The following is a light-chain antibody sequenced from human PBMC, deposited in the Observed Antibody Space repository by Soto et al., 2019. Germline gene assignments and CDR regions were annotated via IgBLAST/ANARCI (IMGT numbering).Light chain of an antibody. V-gene: IGLV2-11*01. Sequence: QPVLSQPRSVSGSPGQSVTVSCTGTSSDVGTFNYVSWYQLHPGEAPKLIIYDVTERPSGVPDRFSGSRSGNTASLTISGLQAEDEADYHCCAYAGSSALLFGGGTKLTVL. CDR1: SSDVGTFNY. CDR2: DVT. J-gene: IGLJ2*01. CDR3: CAYAGSSALL.